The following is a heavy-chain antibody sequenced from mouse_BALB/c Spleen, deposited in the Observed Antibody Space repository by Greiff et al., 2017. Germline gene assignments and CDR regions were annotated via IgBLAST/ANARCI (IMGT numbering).Heavy chain of an antibody. Sequence: EVQVVESGGGLVKPGGSLKLSCAASGFTFSSYAMSWVRQTPEKRLEWVATISSGGSYTYYPDSVKGRFTISRDNAKNTLYLQMSSLRSEDTAMYYCARRGGGNFYYAMDYWGQGTSVTVSS. CDR3: ARRGGGNFYYAMDY. J-gene: IGHJ4*01. V-gene: IGHV5-9-3*01. CDR2: ISSGGSYT. CDR1: GFTFSSYA. D-gene: IGHD2-1*01.